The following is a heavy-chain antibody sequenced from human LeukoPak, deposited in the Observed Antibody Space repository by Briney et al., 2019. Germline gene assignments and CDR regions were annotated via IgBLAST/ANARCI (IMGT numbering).Heavy chain of an antibody. D-gene: IGHD3-10*01. CDR2: INHSGST. CDR3: ARGRRGLMVRGAPFDY. Sequence: SETLSLTCAVYGGSFSGYYWSWIRQPPGKGLEWIGEINHSGSTNYNPSLKSRVTISVDTSKNQFSLKLSSVTAADTAVYYCARGRRGLMVRGAPFDYWGQGTLVTVSS. V-gene: IGHV4-34*01. J-gene: IGHJ4*02. CDR1: GGSFSGYY.